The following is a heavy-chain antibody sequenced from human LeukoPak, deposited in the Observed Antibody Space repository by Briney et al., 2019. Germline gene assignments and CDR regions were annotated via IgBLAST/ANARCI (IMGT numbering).Heavy chain of an antibody. Sequence: GESLKISCKASGYSFTCYWIGWVRQMPGNGPEWMGIIYPGDSDTRYSPSFQGQVTISADKSISTAYLQWSSLKASDTAMYYCAPAVAGTAFDYWGQGTLVTVSS. CDR2: IYPGDSDT. D-gene: IGHD6-19*01. CDR3: APAVAGTAFDY. J-gene: IGHJ4*02. V-gene: IGHV5-51*01. CDR1: GYSFTCYW.